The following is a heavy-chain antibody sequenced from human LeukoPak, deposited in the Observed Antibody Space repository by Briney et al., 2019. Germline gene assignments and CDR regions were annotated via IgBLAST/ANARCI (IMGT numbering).Heavy chain of an antibody. CDR1: GYTFTSYD. Sequence: ASVRVSCKASGYTFTSYDINWGRQAPGQGLEWMGWINPNSGNTGYAQKFQGRVTMTRNTSISTAYMELSSLRSEDTAVYYCARGPGYYDSSGPFRAHYFDYWGQGTLVTVSS. CDR3: ARGPGYYDSSGPFRAHYFDY. V-gene: IGHV1-8*01. CDR2: INPNSGNT. J-gene: IGHJ4*02. D-gene: IGHD3-22*01.